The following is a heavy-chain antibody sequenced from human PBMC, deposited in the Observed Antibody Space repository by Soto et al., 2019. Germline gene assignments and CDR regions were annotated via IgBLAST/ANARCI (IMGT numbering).Heavy chain of an antibody. D-gene: IGHD1-26*01. J-gene: IGHJ4*02. Sequence: QVQLVQSGSELMQPGASVKISCKASGYTFIGYSINWLRKAPGQGLEWMGWINTRTGKPTYVQGFTGRFVFSLDTSADTAYLQIFSLKADDTAVYYCARDRAYVSYDFWGQGTLVTVSS. V-gene: IGHV7-4-1*01. CDR3: ARDRAYVSYDF. CDR2: INTRTGKP. CDR1: GYTFIGYS.